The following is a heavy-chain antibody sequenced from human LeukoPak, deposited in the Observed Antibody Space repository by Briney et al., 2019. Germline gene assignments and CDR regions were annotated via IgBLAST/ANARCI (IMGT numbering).Heavy chain of an antibody. V-gene: IGHV3-7*01. CDR3: ARAPTDDYGDYAFDY. CDR1: GFIFKKYW. D-gene: IGHD4-17*01. J-gene: IGHJ4*02. CDR2: IKEDGSET. Sequence: PGGSLRLFCAASGFIFKKYWMNWVRQVPGKGLECLANIKEDGSETYYADSVKGRFTISRDNPKNSLFLQMNSLRAEDTAVYYCARAPTDDYGDYAFDYWGQGTLVTVSS.